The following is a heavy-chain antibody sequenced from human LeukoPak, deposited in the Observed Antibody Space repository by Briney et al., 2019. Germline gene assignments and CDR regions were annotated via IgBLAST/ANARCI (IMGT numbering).Heavy chain of an antibody. Sequence: GGSLRLSCAASGFIFSGYGMHWVRQAPGKGLEWVAFISSHGSNKYYADSVKGRFTISRDNSKNTLYLQMDILRAEDTAVYYCAKEREWLVERGGNDFGNWGQGTLVTVSS. CDR1: GFIFSGYG. J-gene: IGHJ4*02. CDR3: AKEREWLVERGGNDFGN. V-gene: IGHV3-30*18. CDR2: ISSHGSNK. D-gene: IGHD6-19*01.